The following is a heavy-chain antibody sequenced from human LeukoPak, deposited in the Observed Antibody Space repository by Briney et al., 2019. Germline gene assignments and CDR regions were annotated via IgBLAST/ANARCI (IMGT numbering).Heavy chain of an antibody. J-gene: IGHJ4*02. V-gene: IGHV3-23*01. Sequence: GGSLRLSCAASGFTFTSYAMSWVRQAPGKGLEWVSAITGTGGSTYYAASVKGRFTISRDNSKNTLYLQMNSLRAEDTAVYYCATPGRRSDYWGQGTLVTVSS. CDR3: ATPGRRSDY. CDR1: GFTFTSYA. CDR2: ITGTGGST.